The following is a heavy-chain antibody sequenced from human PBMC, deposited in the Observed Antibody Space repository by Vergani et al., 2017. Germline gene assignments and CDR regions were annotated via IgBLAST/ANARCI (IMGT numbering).Heavy chain of an antibody. CDR2: ISSSSSTI. Sequence: EVQLVESGGGLVQPGGSLRLSCAASGFTFSSYSMNWVRQAPGKGLEWVSYISSSSSTIYYADSVKGRFTISRDNAKNSLYLQMNSLRAEDTAVYYCATAKIAAAGSFDDWGQGTLVTVSS. V-gene: IGHV3-48*01. CDR1: GFTFSSYS. D-gene: IGHD6-13*01. J-gene: IGHJ4*02. CDR3: ATAKIAAAGSFDD.